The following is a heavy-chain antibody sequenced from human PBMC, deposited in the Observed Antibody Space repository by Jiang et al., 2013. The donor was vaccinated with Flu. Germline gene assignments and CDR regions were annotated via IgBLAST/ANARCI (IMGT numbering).Heavy chain of an antibody. V-gene: IGHV1-2*02. D-gene: IGHD5-18*01. CDR2: INPSSGGT. J-gene: IGHJ4*02. CDR3: AKIGVDTGRGFGY. CDR1: GYTFTDYF. Sequence: GAEVKKPGASVKVSCKASGYTFTDYFIHWVRQAPGQGLEWMGWINPSSGGTSFPQKFQGRVTMTRDTSISTAYMEVSSLTSDDTAVYYCAKIGVDTGRGFGYWGQGTLLT.